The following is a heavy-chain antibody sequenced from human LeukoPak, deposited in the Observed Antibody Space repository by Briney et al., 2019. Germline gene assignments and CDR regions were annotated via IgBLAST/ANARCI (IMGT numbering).Heavy chain of an antibody. CDR2: ISYDGSNK. V-gene: IGHV3-30*18. Sequence: GGSLRLSCAASGFTFSSYGMHLVRQAPGKGLEWVAVISYDGSNKYYADSVKGRFTISRDNSKNTLYLQMNSLTAEDTAVYYCAKASYYDSSGYYRPDDAFDIWGQGTMVTVSS. CDR3: AKASYYDSSGYYRPDDAFDI. CDR1: GFTFSSYG. D-gene: IGHD3-22*01. J-gene: IGHJ3*02.